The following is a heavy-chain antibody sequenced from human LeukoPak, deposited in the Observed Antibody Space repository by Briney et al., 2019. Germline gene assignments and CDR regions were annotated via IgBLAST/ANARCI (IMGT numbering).Heavy chain of an antibody. J-gene: IGHJ4*02. CDR1: GGTFSSYA. CDR3: ARDPLDCSGGSCSDY. CDR2: IIPISGTA. V-gene: IGHV1-69*05. D-gene: IGHD2-15*01. Sequence: ASVKVSCKASGGTFSSYAISWVRQAPGQGLEWMGRIIPISGTANYAQKFQGRVTITTDESTSTAYMELSSLRSEDTAVYYCARDPLDCSGGSCSDYWGQGTLVTVSS.